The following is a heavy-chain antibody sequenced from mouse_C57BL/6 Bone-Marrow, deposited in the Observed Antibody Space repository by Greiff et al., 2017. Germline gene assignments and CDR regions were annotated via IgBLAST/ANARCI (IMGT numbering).Heavy chain of an antibody. D-gene: IGHD2-5*01. CDR3: ARNSNYAY. CDR1: GFSLTSYG. V-gene: IGHV2-2*01. J-gene: IGHJ3*01. CDR2: LWSGGST. Sequence: VQLQESGPGLVQPSQSLSITCTFSGFSLTSYGVHWVRQSPGTGLEWLGVLWSGGSTDYNAAFISRRSIIKDNSKSQVFFKMNSLQADDTAIYYCARNSNYAYWGQGTLVTVSA.